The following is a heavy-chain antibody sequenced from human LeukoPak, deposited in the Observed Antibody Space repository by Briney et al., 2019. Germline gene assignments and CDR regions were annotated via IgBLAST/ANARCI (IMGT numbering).Heavy chain of an antibody. V-gene: IGHV3-30*18. D-gene: IGHD3-9*01. CDR3: AKNYGILTGYYPNLDY. J-gene: IGHJ4*02. CDR2: ISYDGGYQ. Sequence: GGSLRLSCAASGFTFTSYGKHWVRQAPGKGLEWVTYISYDGGYQYYADSVKGRFTISRDNSNNTVYLQMNSLRAEDTAVYYCAKNYGILTGYYPNLDYWGQGTLVTVSS. CDR1: GFTFTSYG.